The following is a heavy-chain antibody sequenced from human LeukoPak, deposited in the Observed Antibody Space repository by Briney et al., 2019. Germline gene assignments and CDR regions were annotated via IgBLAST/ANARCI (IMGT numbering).Heavy chain of an antibody. CDR1: GGTFSSYA. CDR2: IIPILGIA. D-gene: IGHD1-1*01. Sequence: ASVKVSCKASGGTFSSYAISWVRQAPGQGLEWMGRIIPILGIANYAQKFQGRVTITADKSTSTAYMELSSLRSEDTAVYYCARGWNDMYYFDYWGQGTLVTVSS. J-gene: IGHJ4*02. V-gene: IGHV1-69*04. CDR3: ARGWNDMYYFDY.